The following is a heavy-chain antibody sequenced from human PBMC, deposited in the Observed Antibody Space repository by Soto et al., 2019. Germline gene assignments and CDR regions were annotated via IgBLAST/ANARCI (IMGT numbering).Heavy chain of an antibody. D-gene: IGHD3-10*01. J-gene: IGHJ5*02. CDR3: ARGVGSGSYYNQYNWFDP. V-gene: IGHV1-18*01. Sequence: QVQLVQSGGEVKKPGASVKVSCKASGYTFTNYGISWVRQAPGQGLEWMGWINVYNGNTKYAQKVQSRVTMTTDTSTSKAYMELRSLRSDDTAVYYCARGVGSGSYYNQYNWFDPWGQGTLVTVSS. CDR1: GYTFTNYG. CDR2: INVYNGNT.